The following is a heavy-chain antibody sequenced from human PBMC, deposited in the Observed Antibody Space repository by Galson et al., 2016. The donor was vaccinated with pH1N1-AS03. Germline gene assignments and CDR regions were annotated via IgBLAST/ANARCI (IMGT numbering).Heavy chain of an antibody. D-gene: IGHD3-10*01. CDR1: GGTFSSYA. CDR2: IIPIFGTA. J-gene: IGHJ4*02. V-gene: IGHV1-69*13. Sequence: SVKVSCKASGGTFSSYAISWVRQAPGQGLEWMGGIIPIFGTANYAQKFQGRVTITADESTSTAYMKLSSLRSEDTAVYYCARGGISYGSGSYYPAFEYWGQGTLVTVSS. CDR3: ARGGISYGSGSYYPAFEY.